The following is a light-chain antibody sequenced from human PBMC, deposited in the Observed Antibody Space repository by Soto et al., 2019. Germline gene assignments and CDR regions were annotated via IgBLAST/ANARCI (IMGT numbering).Light chain of an antibody. CDR2: GAS. CDR3: QQYNDCPRT. J-gene: IGKJ1*01. Sequence: ILMTQSPDTLSVSLGQRVTLSCRASQSVDNYLAWYQQRPGQSPRLLIYGASTRATGVPARFSGSGSGTDFTLIISSLQSEDLAVYHCQQYNDCPRTFGPGTKVELK. V-gene: IGKV3-15*01. CDR1: QSVDNY.